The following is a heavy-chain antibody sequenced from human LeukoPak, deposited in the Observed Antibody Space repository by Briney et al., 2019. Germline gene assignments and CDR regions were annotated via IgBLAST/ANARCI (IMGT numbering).Heavy chain of an antibody. CDR3: ARGLTVTTHFDY. D-gene: IGHD4-17*01. CDR1: GGSISSSSYY. J-gene: IGHJ4*02. CDR2: INHSGST. V-gene: IGHV4-39*07. Sequence: SETLSLTCTVSGGSISSSSYYWSWIRQPPGKGLEWIGEINHSGSTNYNPSLKSRVTISVDTSKNQFSLKLSSVTAADTAVYYCARGLTVTTHFDYWGQGTLVTVSS.